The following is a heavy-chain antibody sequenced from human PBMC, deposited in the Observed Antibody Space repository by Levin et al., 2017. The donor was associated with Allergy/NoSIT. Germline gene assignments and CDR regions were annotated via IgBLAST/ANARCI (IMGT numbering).Heavy chain of an antibody. V-gene: IGHV3-30*18. J-gene: IGHJ6*02. CDR2: ISYDGSNK. D-gene: IGHD6-13*01. Sequence: SCAVSGFSFSSYGMHWVRQAPGKGLEWVAVISYDGSNKYYADSVKGRFTISRDNSKNTLYLQMNSLRVEDTAVYYFAKDQHRGQQLSYYYGLDVWGQGTTVTVSS. CDR1: GFSFSSYG. CDR3: AKDQHRGQQLSYYYGLDV.